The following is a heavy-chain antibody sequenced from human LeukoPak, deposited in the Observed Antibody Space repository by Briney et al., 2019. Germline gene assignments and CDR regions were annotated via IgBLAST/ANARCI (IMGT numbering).Heavy chain of an antibody. CDR2: IYTSGST. CDR1: GGSISSGSYY. Sequence: PSQTLSLTCTVSGGSISSGSYYWSWIRQPAGKGLEWIGRIYTSGSTNYNPSLKSRVTISVDTSKNQFSLKLSSVTAADTAVYYCARYCSSTSCEHRNRYYLDYWGQGTLVTVSS. D-gene: IGHD2-2*01. V-gene: IGHV4-61*02. J-gene: IGHJ4*02. CDR3: ARYCSSTSCEHRNRYYLDY.